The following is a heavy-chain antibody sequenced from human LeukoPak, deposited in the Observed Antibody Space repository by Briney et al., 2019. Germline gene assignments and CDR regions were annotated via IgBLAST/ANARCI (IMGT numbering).Heavy chain of an antibody. V-gene: IGHV3-30-3*01. J-gene: IGHJ4*02. D-gene: IGHD2-15*01. Sequence: PGGSLRLSCAAPGFTFSSYAMHWVRQAPGKGLEWVAVISYDGSNRYYADSVKGRFTISRDNSKNTLYLQMNSLRAEDTAVYYCAREALRSCSGGSCYSFDYWGQGTLVTVSS. CDR3: AREALRSCSGGSCYSFDY. CDR2: ISYDGSNR. CDR1: GFTFSSYA.